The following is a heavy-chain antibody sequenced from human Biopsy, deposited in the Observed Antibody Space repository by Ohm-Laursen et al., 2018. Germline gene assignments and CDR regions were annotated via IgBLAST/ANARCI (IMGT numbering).Heavy chain of an antibody. J-gene: IGHJ5*02. Sequence: TLSLTCTVSGGSISNNNYYWGWIRQPPGKGLVWIGSIFYRGNTHYKPSLKSRVIISVDTSKNQFTLKLNSVTAADTAVYYCARDYDTSGYYYVSWGQGTLVTVSS. CDR3: ARDYDTSGYYYVS. CDR2: IFYRGNT. D-gene: IGHD3-22*01. CDR1: GGSISNNNYY. V-gene: IGHV4-39*01.